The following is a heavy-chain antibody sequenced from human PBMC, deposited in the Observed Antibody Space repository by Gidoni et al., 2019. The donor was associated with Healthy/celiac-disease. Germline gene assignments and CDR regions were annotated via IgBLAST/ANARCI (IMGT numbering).Heavy chain of an antibody. CDR3: ARDLSSGHRN. D-gene: IGHD6-19*01. CDR2: IIPIFGTA. V-gene: IGHV1-69*01. CDR1: GGTFSSYA. J-gene: IGHJ4*02. Sequence: QVQLVPSGAEVKKPGSSVKVSCKASGGTFSSYAISWVRQVPGQGLEWMGGIIPIFGTANYEQKFQGRGTITADESTSTAYMELSSLRAEDTAVYYCARDLSSGHRNWGQGTLVTVSS.